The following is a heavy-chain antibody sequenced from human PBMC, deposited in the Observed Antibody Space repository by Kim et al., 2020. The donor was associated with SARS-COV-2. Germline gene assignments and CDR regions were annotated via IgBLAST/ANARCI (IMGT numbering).Heavy chain of an antibody. CDR1: GGTFSSYA. J-gene: IGHJ6*02. CDR2: IIPIFGTA. Sequence: SVKVSCKASGGTFSSYAISWVRQAPGQGLEWMGGIIPIFGTANYAQKFQGRVTITADESTSTAYMELSSLRSEDTAVYYCARDFRRSYGTTVTFYGMDVWGQGTTVTVSS. CDR3: ARDFRRSYGTTVTFYGMDV. D-gene: IGHD5-18*01. V-gene: IGHV1-69*13.